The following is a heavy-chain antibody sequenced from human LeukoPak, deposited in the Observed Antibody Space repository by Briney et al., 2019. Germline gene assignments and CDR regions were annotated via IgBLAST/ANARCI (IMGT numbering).Heavy chain of an antibody. CDR1: GVSLSGYY. Sequence: SETLPLTCAVSGVSLSGYYWGWIRQTPGKGLEWIGEINHSGRTNYNPSLKSRVTISADTSKNQFSLELRSVTAADTAVYYCARAYYSTSWFPHWGQGALVTVSS. D-gene: IGHD3-10*01. CDR2: INHSGRT. V-gene: IGHV4-34*01. J-gene: IGHJ5*02. CDR3: ARAYYSTSWFPH.